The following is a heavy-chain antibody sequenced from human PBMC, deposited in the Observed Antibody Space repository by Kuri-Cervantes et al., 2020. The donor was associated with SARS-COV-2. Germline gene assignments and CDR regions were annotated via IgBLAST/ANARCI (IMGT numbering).Heavy chain of an antibody. D-gene: IGHD5-24*01. J-gene: IGHJ4*02. Sequence: SQTLSLTCGVYGGSFSDSFWGWVRQSPGKGLEWIGEIDHSGRTDYNPTLKNRVTISRQTSTNQVSLKLRSVTVADSAVYYCARKVEMATISHWGQGTLVTVSS. CDR3: ARKVEMATISH. V-gene: IGHV4-34*01. CDR1: GGSFSDSF. CDR2: IDHSGRT.